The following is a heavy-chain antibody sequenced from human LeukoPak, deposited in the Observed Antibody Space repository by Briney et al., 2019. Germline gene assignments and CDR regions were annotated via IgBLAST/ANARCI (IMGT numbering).Heavy chain of an antibody. CDR2: IYYSGYT. Sequence: SETLSLTCTVSGGSISSYYWSLIRQPPGKGLKWIGNIYYSGYTTYSPSLRSRVTISVDTSKNQFSLKLSSVTAADTAVYYCARETSQKGAHYMDVWGKGTTITISS. J-gene: IGHJ6*03. CDR1: GGSISSYY. V-gene: IGHV4-59*01. CDR3: ARETSQKGAHYMDV. D-gene: IGHD3-16*01.